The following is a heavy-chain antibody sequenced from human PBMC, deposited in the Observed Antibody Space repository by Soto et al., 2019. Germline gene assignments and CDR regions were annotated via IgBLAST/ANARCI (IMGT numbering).Heavy chain of an antibody. V-gene: IGHV3-9*01. J-gene: IGHJ5*02. Sequence: GGSLRLSCAASRFTVSSNYMSWVRQAPGKGLEWVSGISWNRGSIGYADSVKGQYTISRDNAKNSLYLQMNSLGAEDTSFYYCAKYFRYKAADRNNWFDPWGQGTLVTVSS. CDR2: ISWNRGSI. CDR1: RFTVSSNY. D-gene: IGHD6-13*01. CDR3: AKYFRYKAADRNNWFDP.